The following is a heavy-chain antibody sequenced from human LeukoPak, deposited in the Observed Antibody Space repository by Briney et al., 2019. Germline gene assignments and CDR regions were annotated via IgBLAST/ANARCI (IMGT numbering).Heavy chain of an antibody. CDR1: GGSFSNYF. Sequence: PSETLSLTCTVSGGSFSNYFWNWIRQPAGQGLEWLGRVDTSWNTNYNPSLKSRLTMSVDTSKNQFSLKVTSVTAADTAVYYCARVCGSATGYRLCGFDIWGQGTVVTVSS. CDR2: VDTSWNT. D-gene: IGHD3-9*01. CDR3: ARVCGSATGYRLCGFDI. J-gene: IGHJ3*02. V-gene: IGHV4-4*07.